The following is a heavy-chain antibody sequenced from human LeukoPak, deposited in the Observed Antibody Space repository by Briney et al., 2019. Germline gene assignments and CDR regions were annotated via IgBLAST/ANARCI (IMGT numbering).Heavy chain of an antibody. CDR1: GGSISSGGYY. J-gene: IGHJ3*02. D-gene: IGHD2-15*01. CDR3: ARTEAAQNDAFDI. Sequence: SETLSLTCTVSGGSISSGGYYWSWIRQHPGKGLEWIGYIYYSGSTYYNPSPKSRVTISVDTSKNQFSLKLSSVTAADTAVYYCARTEAAQNDAFDIWGQGTMVTVSS. CDR2: IYYSGST. V-gene: IGHV4-31*03.